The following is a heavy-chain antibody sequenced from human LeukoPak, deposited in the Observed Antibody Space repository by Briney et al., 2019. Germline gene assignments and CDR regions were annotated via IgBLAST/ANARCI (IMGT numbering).Heavy chain of an antibody. CDR3: AREYNSRATFDY. CDR2: ISSSGSYR. Sequence: GGSLRLSCAASASGVSFTSHSMNWVRQAPGKGLEWISYISSSGSYRFYAASGEGRFTVSRDNVRNSLYLQMNSLRAEDTAIYYCAREYNSRATFDYWGQGTLVTVSS. J-gene: IGHJ4*02. V-gene: IGHV3-21*05. D-gene: IGHD1-20*01. CDR1: ASGVSFTSHS.